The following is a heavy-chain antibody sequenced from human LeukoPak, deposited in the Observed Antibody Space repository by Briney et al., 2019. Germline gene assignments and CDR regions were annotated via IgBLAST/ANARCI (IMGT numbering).Heavy chain of an antibody. V-gene: IGHV1-2*02. CDR2: INPNSGGT. Sequence: GASVKVLCKASGYTFTGYYMHWVRQAPGQGREWMGWINPNSGGTNYAQKFQGRVTMTRDTSSSTAYMELSRLRSDDTAVYYCAWGLTPDNWFDPWGQGTLVTVSS. J-gene: IGHJ5*02. CDR3: AWGLTPDNWFDP. CDR1: GYTFTGYY. D-gene: IGHD3-16*01.